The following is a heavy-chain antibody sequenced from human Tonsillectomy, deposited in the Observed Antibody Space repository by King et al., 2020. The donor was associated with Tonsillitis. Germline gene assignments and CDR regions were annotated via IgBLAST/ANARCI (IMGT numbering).Heavy chain of an antibody. Sequence: VQLVESGGGVVQPGRSLRLSCAASGFTFSSYGMHWVRQAPGKGLEWVAFISYDGSNKYYAASVKGRFTISRDNSKNTLYLQMNSLRAEDTAVYYCAKHRLKNSDYAYYGMDVWGQGTTVPVSS. CDR2: ISYDGSNK. J-gene: IGHJ6*02. CDR3: AKHRLKNSDYAYYGMDV. D-gene: IGHD5-12*01. CDR1: GFTFSSYG. V-gene: IGHV3-30*18.